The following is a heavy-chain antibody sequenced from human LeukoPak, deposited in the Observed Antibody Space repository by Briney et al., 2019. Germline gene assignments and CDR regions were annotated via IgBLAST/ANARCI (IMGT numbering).Heavy chain of an antibody. CDR3: ARVVTPRYCSSPTCYWKGWFDP. V-gene: IGHV1-58*02. Sequence: ASVKVSCKASGFTFTSSAMQWVRQARGQRLEWIGWIVVGSGNTNYAQKFQERVTITRDMSTSTAYMELSSLRSDDTAVYNCARVVTPRYCSSPTCYWKGWFDPWGQGTLVTVSS. CDR1: GFTFTSSA. J-gene: IGHJ5*02. D-gene: IGHD2-2*01. CDR2: IVVGSGNT.